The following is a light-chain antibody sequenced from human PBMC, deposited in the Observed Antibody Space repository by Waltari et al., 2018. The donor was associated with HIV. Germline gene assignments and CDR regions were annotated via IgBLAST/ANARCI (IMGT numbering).Light chain of an antibody. J-gene: IGKJ5*01. V-gene: IGKV3D-15*01. CDR2: GAS. Sequence: EIVMLQSPATLSVSPGDRATLSCRASQSVSSKLAWYQQKPGQAPRLLIYGASTRSTGIPGRFSGSESGTECILTISSLQSEDCAVYYCQQYYKWPLTFGQGTRLEIK. CDR3: QQYYKWPLT. CDR1: QSVSSK.